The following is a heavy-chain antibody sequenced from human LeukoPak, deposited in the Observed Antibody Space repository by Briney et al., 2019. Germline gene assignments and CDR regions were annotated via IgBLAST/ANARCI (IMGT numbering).Heavy chain of an antibody. V-gene: IGHV3-7*01. CDR2: IKQDGSEK. J-gene: IGHJ4*02. CDR1: GFTLSSYW. CDR3: ARDSPDY. Sequence: GGSLRLSCAASGFTLSSYWMSWVRQVPGKGLEWVANIKQDGSEKYYVDSVKGRFTISRDNAKNSLYLQMSSLRADDTAVYYSARDSPDYWGQGTLVTVSS.